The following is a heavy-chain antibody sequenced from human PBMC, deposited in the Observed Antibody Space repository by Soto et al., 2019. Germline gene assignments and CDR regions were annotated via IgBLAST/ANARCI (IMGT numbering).Heavy chain of an antibody. D-gene: IGHD3-22*01. V-gene: IGHV4-34*01. Sequence: SETLSLTCAVYGGSFNGYYWNWIRQPPGKGLEWIGEINHSGSTNYNPSLKSRVTISVDTSKNQFSLKLSSVTAADTAVYYCARDFFDSSDYTTNWFDPWGQGTLVTVSS. CDR1: GGSFNGYY. CDR2: INHSGST. CDR3: ARDFFDSSDYTTNWFDP. J-gene: IGHJ5*02.